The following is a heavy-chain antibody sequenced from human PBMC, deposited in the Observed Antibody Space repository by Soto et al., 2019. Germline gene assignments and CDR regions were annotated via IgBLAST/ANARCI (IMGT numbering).Heavy chain of an antibody. V-gene: IGHV3-33*01. Sequence: QVQLVESGGGVVQPGRSLRLSCAASGFTFSSHGIHWVRQAPGKGLEWVAVIWNDGSNKYYVDSVKGRFTISRDKSKNTLYLQINSLRVEDTAVYYCARDAGSGIWYFDLWGRGTLVTVSS. CDR2: IWNDGSNK. CDR3: ARDAGSGIWYFDL. J-gene: IGHJ2*01. D-gene: IGHD3-10*01. CDR1: GFTFSSHG.